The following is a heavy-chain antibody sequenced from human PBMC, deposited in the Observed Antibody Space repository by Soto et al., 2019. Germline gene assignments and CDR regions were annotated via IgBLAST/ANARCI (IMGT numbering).Heavy chain of an antibody. J-gene: IGHJ5*02. V-gene: IGHV1-69*01. CDR3: ARGGQQLVHGWFDP. D-gene: IGHD6-13*01. CDR2: IIPIFGTA. CDR1: GGTFSSYA. Sequence: QVQLVQSGAEVKKPGSSVKVTCKASGGTFSSYAISWVRQAPGQGLEWMGGIIPIFGTANYAQKFQGRVTITADESTSTAYMELSSLRSDDTAVYYCARGGQQLVHGWFDPWGQGTLVTVSS.